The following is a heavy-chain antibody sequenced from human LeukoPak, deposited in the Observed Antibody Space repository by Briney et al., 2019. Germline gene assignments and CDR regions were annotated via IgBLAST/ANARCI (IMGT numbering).Heavy chain of an antibody. CDR3: AREKYNSSWSTVDYSDF. Sequence: PGGPLRLSCAASGFAFSDYYINWIRQAPGKGLEWVSYISGRDSSIYYADSVKGRFTISRDNAKNARYLQMNSLRVEDTAVYYCAREKYNSSWSTVDYSDFWGQGALVTVAS. J-gene: IGHJ4*02. V-gene: IGHV3-11*04. CDR2: ISGRDSSI. D-gene: IGHD6-13*01. CDR1: GFAFSDYY.